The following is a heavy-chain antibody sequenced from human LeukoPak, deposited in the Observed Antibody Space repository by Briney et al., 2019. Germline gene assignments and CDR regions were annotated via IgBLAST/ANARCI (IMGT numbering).Heavy chain of an antibody. Sequence: GGSLRLSCAASGFTFSSYGMHWVRQAPGKGLEWVAVISYDGSNKYYADSVKGRFTISRDNSKNTLYLQMNSLRAEDTAVYYCAKDQCSGGSCYSFDPWGRGTLVTVSS. D-gene: IGHD2-15*01. CDR2: ISYDGSNK. CDR1: GFTFSSYG. V-gene: IGHV3-30*18. CDR3: AKDQCSGGSCYSFDP. J-gene: IGHJ5*02.